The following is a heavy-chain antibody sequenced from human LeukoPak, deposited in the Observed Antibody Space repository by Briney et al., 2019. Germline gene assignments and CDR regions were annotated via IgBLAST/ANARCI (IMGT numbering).Heavy chain of an antibody. CDR2: IYSGGST. D-gene: IGHD3-22*01. Sequence: GGSLRRSCAASGFTVSSNYMSWVRQAPGKGLEWVSVIYSGGSTYYADSVKGRFTISRDNSKNTLYLQMNSLRAGDTAVYYCAREIGYTYYYDSSGWFDYWGQGTLVTVSS. J-gene: IGHJ4*02. CDR1: GFTVSSNY. V-gene: IGHV3-53*01. CDR3: AREIGYTYYYDSSGWFDY.